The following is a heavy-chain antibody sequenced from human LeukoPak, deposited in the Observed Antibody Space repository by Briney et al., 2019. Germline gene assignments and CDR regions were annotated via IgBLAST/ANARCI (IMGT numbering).Heavy chain of an antibody. CDR2: IYYSGST. J-gene: IGHJ4*02. Sequence: SETVSLTCTVSGGSISSSSYYWGGIRQPPGKGLEWIGSIYYSGSTYYNPSLKSRVTISVDTSKNQFSLKLSSVTAADTAVYYCARDADYWGQGTLVTVSS. V-gene: IGHV4-39*07. CDR1: GGSISSSSYY. CDR3: ARDADY.